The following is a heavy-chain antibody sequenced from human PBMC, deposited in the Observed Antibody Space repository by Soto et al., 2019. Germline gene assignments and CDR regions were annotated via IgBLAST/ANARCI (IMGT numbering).Heavy chain of an antibody. V-gene: IGHV3-30-3*01. CDR2: ISYDGSNK. D-gene: IGHD2-15*01. Sequence: QVQLVESGGGVVQPGRSLRLSCAASGFTFSSYAMHWVRQAPGKGLAWVAVISYDGSNKYYADSVKGRFTISRDSSKNTLFLQMNCLTAEDTAVYYCARRTVVSLFDYWGQGTLVTVSS. CDR3: ARRTVVSLFDY. J-gene: IGHJ4*02. CDR1: GFTFSSYA.